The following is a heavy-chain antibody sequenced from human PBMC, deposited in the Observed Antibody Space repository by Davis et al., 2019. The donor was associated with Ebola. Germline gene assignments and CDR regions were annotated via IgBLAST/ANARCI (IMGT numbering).Heavy chain of an antibody. D-gene: IGHD3-22*01. J-gene: IGHJ4*02. V-gene: IGHV5-51*01. CDR2: IYPGDSGT. CDR1: GYTFTGYY. Sequence: KVSCKASGYTFTGYYMHWVRQMPGKGLEWMAIIYPGDSGTRYSPSFQGQVTISADKSTNTAYLQWSSLQAADTAMYYCARHRDYDDTDRHFQYYFDYWGQGTLVTVSS. CDR3: ARHRDYDDTDRHFQYYFDY.